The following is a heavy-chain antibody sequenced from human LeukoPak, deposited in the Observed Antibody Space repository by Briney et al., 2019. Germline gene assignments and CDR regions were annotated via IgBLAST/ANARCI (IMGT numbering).Heavy chain of an antibody. CDR1: GYTFTSYY. CDR3: ARVEGLTATVTD. V-gene: IGHV1-46*01. D-gene: IGHD5-18*01. CDR2: IITSAGST. Sequence: GASVKVSYKASGYTFTSYYMHWVRQAPGQWLEWMGLIITSAGSTTYAQNFQGRVTLTRDTSTSTVYMEMSSLRSEDTAVYYCARVEGLTATVTDWGQGTLVTVSS. J-gene: IGHJ4*02.